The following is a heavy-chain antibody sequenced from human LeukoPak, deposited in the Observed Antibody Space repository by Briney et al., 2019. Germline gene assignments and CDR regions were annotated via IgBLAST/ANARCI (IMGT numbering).Heavy chain of an antibody. D-gene: IGHD2-2*01. V-gene: IGHV4-61*09. CDR1: GGSISSGSYY. Sequence: PSQTLSLTCTVSGGSISSGSYYWSWIRQPAGKGLEWIGHIYTSGSTNYNPSLKSRVTISVDTSKNQFSLKLSSVTAADTAVYYCARESIVPAAIYYFDYWGQGTLVTVSS. CDR2: IYTSGST. J-gene: IGHJ4*02. CDR3: ARESIVPAAIYYFDY.